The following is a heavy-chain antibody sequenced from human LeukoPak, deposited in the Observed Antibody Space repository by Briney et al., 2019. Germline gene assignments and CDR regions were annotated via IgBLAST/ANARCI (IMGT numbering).Heavy chain of an antibody. Sequence: SETLSLTCAVYGGSFSGYYWSWIRQPPGKGLEWIGYIYYSGSTNYNPSLKSRVTISVDTSKNQFSLKLSSVTAADTAVCYCARAFPAYCSSTSCPKPFDYWGQGTLVTVSS. CDR1: GGSFSGYY. D-gene: IGHD2-2*01. CDR3: ARAFPAYCSSTSCPKPFDY. J-gene: IGHJ4*02. CDR2: IYYSGST. V-gene: IGHV4-59*01.